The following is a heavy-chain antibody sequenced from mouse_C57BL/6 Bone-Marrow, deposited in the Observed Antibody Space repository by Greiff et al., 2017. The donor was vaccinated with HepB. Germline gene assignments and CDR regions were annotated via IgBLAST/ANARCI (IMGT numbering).Heavy chain of an antibody. CDR1: GYTFTSYG. CDR3: ANYDYDESCFAY. J-gene: IGHJ3*01. V-gene: IGHV1-81*01. CDR2: IYPRSGNT. D-gene: IGHD2-4*01. Sequence: QVQLQQSGAELARPGASVKLSCKASGYTFTSYGISWVKQRTGQGLEWIGEIYPRSGNTYYNEKFKGKATLTADKSSSTAYMELRSLTSEDSAVYFCANYDYDESCFAYWGQGTLVTVSA.